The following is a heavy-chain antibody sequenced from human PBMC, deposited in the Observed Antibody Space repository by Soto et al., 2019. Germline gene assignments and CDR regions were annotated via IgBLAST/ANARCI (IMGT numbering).Heavy chain of an antibody. J-gene: IGHJ4*02. CDR2: ISGSGGST. D-gene: IGHD3-9*01. Sequence: EVQLLESGGGLVQPGGSLRLSCAASGFTFSSYAMSWVRQAPGKGLEWVSAISGSGGSTYYADSVKGRFTISRDNSKNTLDLQMNSLRAEDTAVYYCAKVHYDILTGYYPFDYWGQGTLVTVSS. CDR3: AKVHYDILTGYYPFDY. CDR1: GFTFSSYA. V-gene: IGHV3-23*01.